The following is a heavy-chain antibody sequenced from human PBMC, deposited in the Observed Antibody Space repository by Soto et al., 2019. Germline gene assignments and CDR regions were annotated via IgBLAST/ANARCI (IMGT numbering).Heavy chain of an antibody. CDR3: AKDPGYSSSSDFDY. J-gene: IGHJ4*02. Sequence: GGSLRLSCAASGFTFSSYAMSWVRQAPGKGLEWVSAISGSGGSTYYADSVKGRFTISRYNSKNTLYLQMNSLRAEDTAVYYCAKDPGYSSSSDFDYWGQGTLVTVSS. CDR2: ISGSGGST. CDR1: GFTFSSYA. V-gene: IGHV3-23*01. D-gene: IGHD6-6*01.